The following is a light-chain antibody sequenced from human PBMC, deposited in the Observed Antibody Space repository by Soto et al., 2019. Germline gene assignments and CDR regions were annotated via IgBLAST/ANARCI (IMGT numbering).Light chain of an antibody. CDR3: SSYTSSSLII. CDR1: SSDVGGYNY. Sequence: QSALTQPASVSGSPGQSITISCTGTSSDVGGYNYVSWYQQHPGKAPKLMIYDVSNRPSGVSNRFSGSKSGNTASLTISGLQAEDEADYYCSSYTSSSLIIFGTGTKVTV. V-gene: IGLV2-14*01. CDR2: DVS. J-gene: IGLJ1*01.